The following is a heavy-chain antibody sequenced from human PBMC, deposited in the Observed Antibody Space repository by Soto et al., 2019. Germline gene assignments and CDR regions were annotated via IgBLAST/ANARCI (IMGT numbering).Heavy chain of an antibody. V-gene: IGHV5-51*01. CDR3: ARTSMQSRGYSYGHGGMDV. CDR2: IYPGGSDT. CDR1: GYSFTSYW. Sequence: GESLKISCKGSGYSFTSYWIGWVRQMPGKGLEWMGIIYPGGSDTRYSPSFEGQVTISADKSISTAYLQWSSLKASDTAMYYCARTSMQSRGYSYGHGGMDVWGQGTTVTVSS. D-gene: IGHD5-18*01. J-gene: IGHJ6*02.